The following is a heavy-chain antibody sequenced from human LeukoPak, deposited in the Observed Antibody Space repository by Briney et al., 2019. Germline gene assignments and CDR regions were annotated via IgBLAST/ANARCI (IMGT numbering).Heavy chain of an antibody. CDR2: ISGSGGST. Sequence: GSLRLSCAASGFTFSSYAMSWVRQAPGKGLEWVSAISGSGGSTYYADSVKGRFTISRDNAKNSLYLQMNSLRAEDTAVYYCATTWEGYRSSWYSRSFDYWGQGTLVTVSS. D-gene: IGHD6-13*01. CDR1: GFTFSSYA. J-gene: IGHJ4*02. CDR3: ATTWEGYRSSWYSRSFDY. V-gene: IGHV3-23*01.